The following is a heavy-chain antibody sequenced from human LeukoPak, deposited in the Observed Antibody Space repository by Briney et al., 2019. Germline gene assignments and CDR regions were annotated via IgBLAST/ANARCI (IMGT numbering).Heavy chain of an antibody. CDR3: VKGDYSGYAFPAFDY. D-gene: IGHD5-12*01. J-gene: IGHJ4*02. CDR1: GFTFSYYA. CDR2: ITSSGGST. V-gene: IGHV3-64D*06. Sequence: GGSLRLSCSASGFTFSYYAMHWVRQAPGKGLEYVSGITSSGGSTYYTDSVKGRFTISRDNSNNTLYLQMSSLRAEDTAVYYCVKGDYSGYAFPAFDYWGQGTLVSVSS.